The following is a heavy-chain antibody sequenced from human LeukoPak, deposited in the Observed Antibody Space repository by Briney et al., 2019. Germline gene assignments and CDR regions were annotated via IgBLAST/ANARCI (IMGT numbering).Heavy chain of an antibody. CDR3: AKDGGAVAGSHSNWFDP. CDR2: ISYDGSTK. CDR1: GFTFNNYG. Sequence: GGSLRLSCAASGFTFNNYGMHWVGKAPGKGRDWVAVISYDGSTKYYADSVKGRFTISRDNSKNTLSLQMNSLRTGDTAVYYCAKDGGAVAGSHSNWFDPWGQGTLVTVSS. D-gene: IGHD6-19*01. J-gene: IGHJ5*02. V-gene: IGHV3-30*18.